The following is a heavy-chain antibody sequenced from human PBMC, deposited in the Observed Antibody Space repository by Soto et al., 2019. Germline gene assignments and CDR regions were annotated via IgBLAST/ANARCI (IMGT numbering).Heavy chain of an antibody. CDR3: SGGGVRGVITRTRDYYGMDV. D-gene: IGHD3-10*01. V-gene: IGHV5-51*01. CDR1: GYSFTSYW. CDR2: IYPGDSDT. Sequence: GESLKISCKGSGYSFTSYWIGWVRQMPGKGLEWMGIIYPGDSDTRYSPSFQGQVSISADKSISTAYLQWSSLKASDTAMYYCSGGGVRGVITRTRDYYGMDVWGQGTTVTVSS. J-gene: IGHJ6*02.